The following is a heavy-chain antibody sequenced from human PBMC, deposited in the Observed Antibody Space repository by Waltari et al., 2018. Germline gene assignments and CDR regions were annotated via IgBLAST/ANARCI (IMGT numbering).Heavy chain of an antibody. CDR1: GFTFSSYS. V-gene: IGHV3-21*01. CDR3: ARVRDSGDDSEGESLDY. Sequence: EVQLVESGGGLVKPGGSLRLSCAASGFTFSSYSMNWVRQAPVRGLEWVSSISSSSSYRYYTDAVKCRLTISRDNAQNTRYLQMNSLRAEDTAVDYCARVRDSGDDSEGESLDYWGQGTLVTVSS. CDR2: ISSSSSYR. J-gene: IGHJ4*02. D-gene: IGHD5-12*01.